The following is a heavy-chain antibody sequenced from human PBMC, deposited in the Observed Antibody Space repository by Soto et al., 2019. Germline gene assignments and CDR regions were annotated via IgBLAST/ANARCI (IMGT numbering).Heavy chain of an antibody. CDR3: AMKMREYDFDY. CDR2: INTTTGGT. CDR1: GYSFVGYY. J-gene: IGHJ4*02. V-gene: IGHV1-2*02. Sequence: QVQLVQSGAEVKEPAASVKVSCKVSGYSFVGYYLHWMRQAPGQGLEWLGWINTTTGGTNYPQKFPGRVNMTRDTSIITAYMELSSLRSDDTAVYFCAMKMREYDFDYWGEVTLVTVS.